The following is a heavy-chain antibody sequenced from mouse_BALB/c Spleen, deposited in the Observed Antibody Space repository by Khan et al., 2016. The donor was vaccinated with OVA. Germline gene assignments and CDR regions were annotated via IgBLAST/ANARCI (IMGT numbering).Heavy chain of an antibody. CDR3: ATLYGNEPY. Sequence: VQLKESGPGLVAPSQRLSITCTASGFSLTNYGVHWLRQPPGKGLEWLGVIWAGGSTNYNSALMSRLSICKDNSKGQVFIKMNNLQTDDIAMYYCATLYGNEPYGGQGTLVTVSA. J-gene: IGHJ3*01. D-gene: IGHD2-1*01. CDR1: GFSLTNYG. CDR2: IWAGGST. V-gene: IGHV2-9*02.